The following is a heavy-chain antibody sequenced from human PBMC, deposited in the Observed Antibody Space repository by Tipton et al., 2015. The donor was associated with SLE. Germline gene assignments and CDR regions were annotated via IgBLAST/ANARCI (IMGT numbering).Heavy chain of an antibody. CDR2: IYYSGST. V-gene: IGHV4-59*01. Sequence: TLSLTCTVSGGSISSYYWSWIRQPPGKGLEWIGYIYYSGSTNYNPSLKSRVTILVDTSKNQFSLKLSSVTAADTAVYYCARESPGTHAFDIWGQGTMVTVSS. J-gene: IGHJ3*02. D-gene: IGHD1-7*01. CDR3: ARESPGTHAFDI. CDR1: GGSISSYY.